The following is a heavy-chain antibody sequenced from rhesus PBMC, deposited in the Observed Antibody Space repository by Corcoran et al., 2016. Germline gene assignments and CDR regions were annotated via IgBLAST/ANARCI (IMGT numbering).Heavy chain of an antibody. CDR2: ISGIGGST. D-gene: IGHD6-25*01. CDR3: ASNSGSWNLGDAFDF. V-gene: IGHV4-173*01. Sequence: QLQLQESGPGLVKPSETLSLTCAVSGGSISSNYWSWIRQPPGKGMEWIGRISGIGGSTNYNPSLKIRVTISTDTSNNQFSLKRSSVTAADTAVYYCASNSGSWNLGDAFDFWGQGLRVTVSS. J-gene: IGHJ3*01. CDR1: GGSISSNY.